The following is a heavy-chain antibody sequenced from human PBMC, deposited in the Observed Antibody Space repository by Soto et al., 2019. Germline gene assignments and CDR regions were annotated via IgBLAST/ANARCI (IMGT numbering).Heavy chain of an antibody. D-gene: IGHD1-26*01. CDR1: TFTFTNFA. CDR2: ISYDGNNK. CDR3: ANVRMGRSFYHCYAMDV. Sequence: QVQLVESGGGVVQPGRSLRLSCAGSTFTFTNFAMHWVRQAPGKGLEWVAFISYDGNNKFYADSVKGRFTISRDDSKKTLYLQMSSLRAEYTAVYYCANVRMGRSFYHCYAMDVW. J-gene: IGHJ6*01. V-gene: IGHV3-30-3*01.